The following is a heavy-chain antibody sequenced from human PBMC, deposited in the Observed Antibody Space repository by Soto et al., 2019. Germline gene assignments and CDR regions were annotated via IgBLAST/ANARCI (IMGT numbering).Heavy chain of an antibody. CDR3: VKDDGGYPSTAPH. CDR2: ISGSGDRT. J-gene: IGHJ1*01. D-gene: IGHD3-22*01. CDR1: GITISNYP. V-gene: IGHV3-23*01. Sequence: EVQLLESGGGLVQPGGSLRLSCAASGITISNYPMSWVRQAPGKGLDWVSGISGSGDRTYYADSAKGRFTISKDISKNSLSLQLDNLGVEDTAVYFYVKDDGGYPSTAPHWGQGTLVTVSS.